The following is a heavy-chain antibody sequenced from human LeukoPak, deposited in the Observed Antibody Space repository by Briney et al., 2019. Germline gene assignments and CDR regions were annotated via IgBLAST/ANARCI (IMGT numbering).Heavy chain of an antibody. D-gene: IGHD6-13*01. Sequence: PSETLSLTCTVSGGSISSYYWSWMRQPPGKGLEWIGHIYYSGSTNYNPSLKSRVTISVDTSKNQFSLKLSSVTAADTAVYYCARHGYSSSWYSSVGDYWGQGTLVTVSS. CDR3: ARHGYSSSWYSSVGDY. CDR2: IYYSGST. J-gene: IGHJ4*02. CDR1: GGSISSYY. V-gene: IGHV4-59*08.